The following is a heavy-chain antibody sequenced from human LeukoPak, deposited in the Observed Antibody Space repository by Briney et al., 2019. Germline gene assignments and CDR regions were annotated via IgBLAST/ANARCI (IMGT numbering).Heavy chain of an antibody. V-gene: IGHV1-8*01. D-gene: IGHD5-18*01. CDR3: ARAEGYSYGQEPFDC. CDR1: GYTFTSYD. Sequence: PLASVKVSCKASGYTFTSYDINWVRQATGQGLEWMGWMNPNSGNTGYAQKFQGRVTMTRNTSISTAYMELSSLRSEDTAVYYCARAEGYSYGQEPFDCWGQGTLVTVSS. CDR2: MNPNSGNT. J-gene: IGHJ4*02.